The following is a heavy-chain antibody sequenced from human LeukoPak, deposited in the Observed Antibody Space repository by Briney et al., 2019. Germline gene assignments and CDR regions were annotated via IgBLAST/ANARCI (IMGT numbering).Heavy chain of an antibody. J-gene: IGHJ4*02. Sequence: PGGSLRLSCAASGFTVSSTYMSWVRQAAGKGLEWVSLVYTGGNTYHADPVKGRFTLSRDNSKNTVYLQMNSLRVEDTAMYYCATISDLLYYFDSWGQGTLVTVSS. CDR1: GFTVSSTY. V-gene: IGHV3-66*01. CDR3: ATISDLLYYFDS. CDR2: VYTGGNT.